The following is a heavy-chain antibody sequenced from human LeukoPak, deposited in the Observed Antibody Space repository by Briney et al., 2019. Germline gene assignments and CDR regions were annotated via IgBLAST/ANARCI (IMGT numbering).Heavy chain of an antibody. D-gene: IGHD3-22*01. J-gene: IGHJ4*02. CDR2: ISTRSTYI. V-gene: IGHV3-21*01. CDR3: TRFLFYYDSSGYYDYFDY. Sequence: GGSLRLSCAASGFTFSYYAMNWVRQAPGKGLEWVSSISTRSTYIYYADSLKGRFTISRDNAKNTVYLQMNSLRAEDTAVYYCTRFLFYYDSSGYYDYFDYWGQGTLVTVSS. CDR1: GFTFSYYA.